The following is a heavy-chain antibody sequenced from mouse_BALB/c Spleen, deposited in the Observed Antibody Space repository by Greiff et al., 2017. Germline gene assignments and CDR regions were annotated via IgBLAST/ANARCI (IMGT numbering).Heavy chain of an antibody. D-gene: IGHD4-1*01. CDR2: FYPGSGSI. CDR3: ARHEEALGTGYAMDY. J-gene: IGHJ4*01. CDR1: GYTFTEYI. V-gene: IGHV1-62-2*01. Sequence: QVQLKESGAELVKPGASVKLSCKASGYTFTEYIIHWVKQRSGQGLEWIGWFYPGSGSIKYNEKFKDKATLTADKSSSTVYMELSRLTSEDSAVYFCARHEEALGTGYAMDYWGQGTSVTVSS.